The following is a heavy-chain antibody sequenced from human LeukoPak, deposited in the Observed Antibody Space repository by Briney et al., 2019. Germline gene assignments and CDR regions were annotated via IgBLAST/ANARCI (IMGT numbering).Heavy chain of an antibody. Sequence: GGSLRLSCAASGFTFSSYSMNWVRQAPGKGLEWVSSISSSSSSYIYYADSVKGRFTISRDNSKNTLYLQMNSLRAEDTAVYYCAKDLNYDFWSGYVWGQGTLVTVSS. V-gene: IGHV3-21*01. CDR3: AKDLNYDFWSGYV. CDR1: GFTFSSYS. CDR2: ISSSSSSYI. D-gene: IGHD3-3*01. J-gene: IGHJ4*02.